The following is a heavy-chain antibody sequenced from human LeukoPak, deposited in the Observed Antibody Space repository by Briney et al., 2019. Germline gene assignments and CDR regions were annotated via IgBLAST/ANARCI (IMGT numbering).Heavy chain of an antibody. CDR1: EYSFTDYW. V-gene: IGHV5-51*01. CDR2: IYPGDSDT. J-gene: IGHJ4*02. D-gene: IGHD5-18*01. Sequence: GESLKISCKGSEYSFTDYWIGWVRQMPGKGLEWMGIIYPGDSDTRYSPSFEGPVTISADKSISTAYLQWNGLKASDTAIYYCARGSNYAHFDYWGQGTLVTVSS. CDR3: ARGSNYAHFDY.